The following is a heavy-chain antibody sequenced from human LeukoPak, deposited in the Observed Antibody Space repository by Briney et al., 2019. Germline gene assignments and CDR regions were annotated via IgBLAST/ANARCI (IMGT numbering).Heavy chain of an antibody. CDR3: ARVYYYYGMDV. J-gene: IGHJ6*02. CDR2: IYHSGST. V-gene: IGHV4-30-2*01. Sequence: SQTLSLTCAVSGGSISSGGYSWSWIRQPPGTGLEWIGYIYHSGSTYYNPSLKSRVTISVDRSKNQFSLKLSSVTAADTAVYYCARVYYYYGMDVWGQGTTVTVSS. CDR1: GGSISSGGYS.